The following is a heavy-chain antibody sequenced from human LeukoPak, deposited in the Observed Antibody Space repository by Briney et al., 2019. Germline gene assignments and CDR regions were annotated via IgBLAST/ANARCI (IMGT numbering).Heavy chain of an antibody. Sequence: ASVKVSCKASGYIFTIYGISWVRQAPGQGLEWMGWISNYNGNTKYAQKFQGRVVMTTDTSTRTVYMELRSLRSDDTAVYYCARAQLPLDWLDPWGRGTLVTVSS. J-gene: IGHJ5*02. CDR3: ARAQLPLDWLDP. D-gene: IGHD2-2*01. V-gene: IGHV1-18*01. CDR2: ISNYNGNT. CDR1: GYIFTIYG.